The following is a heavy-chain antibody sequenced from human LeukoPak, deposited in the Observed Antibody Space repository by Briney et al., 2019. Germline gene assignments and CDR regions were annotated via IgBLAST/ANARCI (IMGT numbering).Heavy chain of an antibody. CDR2: ISYGGDDGSNI. Sequence: GGSLRLSCAASGFTFSSYAMHWVRQAPGKGLEWVAVISYGGDDGSNIYYTDSVKGRFTISRDNSKNTLYLQMSSLRAEDTAVYYCVKDGRWLQSFDYWGQGTLVTVSS. CDR3: VKDGRWLQSFDY. V-gene: IGHV3-30*14. CDR1: GFTFSSYA. D-gene: IGHD5-24*01. J-gene: IGHJ4*02.